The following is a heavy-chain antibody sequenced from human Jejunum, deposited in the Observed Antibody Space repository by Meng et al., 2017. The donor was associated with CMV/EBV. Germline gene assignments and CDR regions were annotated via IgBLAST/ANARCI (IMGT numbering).Heavy chain of an antibody. V-gene: IGHV1-2*06. Sequence: QSGQGGAEVKKPGATVKVSCTASGYTFTGYYMHWVREAPGQGLEWMGRINPSSGGTNYAQKVQGRVTMTRDTSISTAYMELSRLRSDDTAVYYCAHQAVAGTRGWFDPWGQGTLVTVSS. D-gene: IGHD6-19*01. J-gene: IGHJ5*02. CDR2: INPSSGGT. CDR1: GYTFTGYY. CDR3: AHQAVAGTRGWFDP.